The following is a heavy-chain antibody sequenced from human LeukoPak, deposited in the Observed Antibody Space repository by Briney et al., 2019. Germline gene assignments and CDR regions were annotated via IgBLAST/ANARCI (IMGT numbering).Heavy chain of an antibody. J-gene: IGHJ6*03. D-gene: IGHD7-27*01. CDR2: INHSGST. CDR1: GGSISSGSYY. Sequence: PSETLSLTCTVSGGSISSGSYYWSWIRQPPGKGLEWIGEINHSGSTNYNPSLKSRVTISVGTSKNQFSLKLSSVTAADTAVYYCARGPALVPNWAHCYMDVWGKGTTVTVSS. CDR3: ARGPALVPNWAHCYMDV. V-gene: IGHV4-39*07.